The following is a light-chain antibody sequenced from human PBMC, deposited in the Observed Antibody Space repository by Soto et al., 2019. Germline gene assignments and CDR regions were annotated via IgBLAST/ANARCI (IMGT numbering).Light chain of an antibody. CDR1: SSNIGTYT. CDR3: ATWDDSLNVV. Sequence: QSVLTQPPSASGTPGQRVTISCSGSSSNIGTYTVNWYQHLPGTAPKLLIFSNNQRPSGVPDRFSASKSGTSASLAISGLQSDDEADYYCATWDDSLNVVFGGGTKLTVL. CDR2: SNN. J-gene: IGLJ2*01. V-gene: IGLV1-44*01.